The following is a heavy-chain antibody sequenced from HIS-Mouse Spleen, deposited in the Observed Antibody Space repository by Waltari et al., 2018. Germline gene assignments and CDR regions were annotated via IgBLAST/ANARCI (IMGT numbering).Heavy chain of an antibody. D-gene: IGHD6-13*01. V-gene: IGHV1-18*01. CDR3: ARDHSSSWYYYYYGMDV. CDR1: GYTFTRYG. Sequence: QVQLVQSGAEVKKPGASVKVSCKASGYTFTRYGISWVRQAPGQGLEWMGWISAYNGNTNYAQKLQGRVTMTTDTSTSTAYMELRSLRSDDTAVYYCARDHSSSWYYYYYGMDVWGQGTTVTVSS. CDR2: ISAYNGNT. J-gene: IGHJ6*02.